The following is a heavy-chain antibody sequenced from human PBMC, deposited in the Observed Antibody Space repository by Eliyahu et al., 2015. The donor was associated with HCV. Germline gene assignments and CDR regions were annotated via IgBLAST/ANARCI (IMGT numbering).Heavy chain of an antibody. V-gene: IGHV1-46*01. J-gene: IGHJ4*02. D-gene: IGHD6-13*01. Sequence: QVQLVQSGAEVKKPGASVTVSCKASGYTFSRYYMHWVRQAPGQGLEWMGLINPNGGSASYAQKFQGRVTMTRDTSTSTVYMDLRSLTSDDTAIYYCAKSHLDGSWFDWGQGTLVTVSS. CDR3: AKSHLDGSWFD. CDR2: INPNGGSA. CDR1: GYTFSRYY.